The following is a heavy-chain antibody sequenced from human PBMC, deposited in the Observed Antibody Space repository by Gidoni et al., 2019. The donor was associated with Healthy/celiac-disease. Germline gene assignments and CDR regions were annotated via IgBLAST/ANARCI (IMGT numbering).Heavy chain of an antibody. D-gene: IGHD5-12*01. V-gene: IGHV4-39*01. Sequence: QLQLQESGPGLVKPSETLSLTCTVSGGYIRSSSYYWGWIRQPPGKGLEWIGSIYYSGSTYYNPSLKSRVTISVDTSKNQFSLKLSSVTAADTAVYYCLSGYSGYDFEGWFDPWGQGTLVTVSS. J-gene: IGHJ5*02. CDR2: IYYSGST. CDR3: LSGYSGYDFEGWFDP. CDR1: GGYIRSSSYY.